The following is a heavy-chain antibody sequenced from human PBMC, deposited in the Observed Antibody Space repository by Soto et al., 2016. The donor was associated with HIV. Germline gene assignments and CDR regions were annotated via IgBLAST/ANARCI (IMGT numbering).Heavy chain of an antibody. CDR2: ISGSGGST. CDR3: AKSGNSSGYYYRNFFDP. CDR1: GFTFSSSA. D-gene: IGHD3-22*01. J-gene: IGHJ5*02. Sequence: EVQLLESGGALVQPGGSLRLSCAASGFTFSSSAMSRVRQAPGKGLEWVSAISGSGGSTYYADSLKGRFAISRDNSKNTLYLQMNSLRAEDTAVYYCAKSGNSSGYYYRNFFDPWGQGTLVTVSS. V-gene: IGHV3-23*01.